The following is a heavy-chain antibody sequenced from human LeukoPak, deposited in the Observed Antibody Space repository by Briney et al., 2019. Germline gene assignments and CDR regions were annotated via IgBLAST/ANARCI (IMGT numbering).Heavy chain of an antibody. V-gene: IGHV3-30-3*01. Sequence: GRSLRLSCAASGFTFSSYAMHWVRQAPGKGLEWVAVISYDGSNKYYADSVKGRFTISRDNSKNTLYLQMNSLRAEDTAVYYCARETGDQEAFGIWGQGTMVTVSS. J-gene: IGHJ3*02. CDR2: ISYDGSNK. CDR1: GFTFSSYA. D-gene: IGHD7-27*01. CDR3: ARETGDQEAFGI.